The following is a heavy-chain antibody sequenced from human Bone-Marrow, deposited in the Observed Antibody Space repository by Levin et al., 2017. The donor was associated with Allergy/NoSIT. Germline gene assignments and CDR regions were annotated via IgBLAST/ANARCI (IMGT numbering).Heavy chain of an antibody. Sequence: RSQTLSLTCTVSGGAIDRGSYFWTWVRLPAGRGLEWIGRIYPPTGSIDKNPALKSRVSISADMSKNQFSLILTSVTVADTAIYYCARDRGVRRILDYWGQGARVTVSS. J-gene: IGHJ4*02. CDR1: GGAIDRGSYF. V-gene: IGHV4-61*02. CDR3: ARDRGVRRILDY. CDR2: IYPPTGSI. D-gene: IGHD3-10*01.